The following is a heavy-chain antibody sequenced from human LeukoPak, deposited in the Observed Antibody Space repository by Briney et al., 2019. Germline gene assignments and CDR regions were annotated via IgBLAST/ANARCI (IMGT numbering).Heavy chain of an antibody. Sequence: SETLSLTCTVSGGSISRYYWSWIRQPAGKGLEWVGRIYPSVNTNYNPSLKSRLNLSGDTSKTQFSLRLSSVTDADTAVYYCAREDSGSYYNYYYFYMDVWGKGTTVTISS. D-gene: IGHD3-10*01. CDR3: AREDSGSYYNYYYFYMDV. J-gene: IGHJ6*03. CDR2: IYPSVNT. V-gene: IGHV4-4*07. CDR1: GGSISRYY.